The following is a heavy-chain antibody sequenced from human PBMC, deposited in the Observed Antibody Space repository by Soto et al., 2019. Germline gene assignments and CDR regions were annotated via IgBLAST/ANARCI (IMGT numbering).Heavy chain of an antibody. J-gene: IGHJ5*02. D-gene: IGHD3-10*01. CDR1: GDNFTNLA. V-gene: IGHV1-69*01. Sequence: QVPLVQSGAEVAKPGSSVKVSCKASGDNFTNLALSWVRQAPGQGLVWMGGIIPALDMIKYAEKFQGRVTITADDSTSTAYMQLSSLTSEDTAVSYCARDHFSGVTWAHFFAHWGQGTLVTVSS. CDR3: ARDHFSGVTWAHFFAH. CDR2: IIPALDMI.